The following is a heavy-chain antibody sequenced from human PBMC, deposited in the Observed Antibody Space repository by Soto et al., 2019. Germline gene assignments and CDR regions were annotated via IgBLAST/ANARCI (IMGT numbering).Heavy chain of an antibody. D-gene: IGHD6-13*01. CDR1: DGSSISSSW. J-gene: IGHJ4*01. CDR3: ARIAEAGTNFDY. V-gene: IGHV4-4*02. Sequence: PSQPMSHRCGVSDGSSISSSWWRWIHQPPGKGLEWIGEIYHSGSTNYNPSLKSRVTISVDKSKNQFSLKLSSVTAADTAVYYCARIAEAGTNFDYWGHGTLVTVSS. CDR2: IYHSGST.